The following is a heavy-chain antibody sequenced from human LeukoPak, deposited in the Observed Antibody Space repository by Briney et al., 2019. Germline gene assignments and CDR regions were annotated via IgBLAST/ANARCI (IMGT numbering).Heavy chain of an antibody. CDR3: VKVAKFYYGSESNYFFEH. CDR1: GFTFSIYW. Sequence: GGSLRLSCAASGFTFSIYWMSWFRQAPGKGLEWVANINQDATEEYYVDSVKGRFTISRDNAKNSVYLQMNSLRVEDTAIYYCVKVAKFYYGSESNYFFEHWGQGTPVTASS. D-gene: IGHD3-10*01. V-gene: IGHV3-7*01. CDR2: INQDATEE. J-gene: IGHJ4*02.